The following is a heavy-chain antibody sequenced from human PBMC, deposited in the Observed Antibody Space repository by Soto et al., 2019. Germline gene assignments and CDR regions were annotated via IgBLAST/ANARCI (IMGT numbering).Heavy chain of an antibody. CDR1: GFTFSSYG. CDR3: ARAFSSGWYPAGGDY. J-gene: IGHJ4*02. D-gene: IGHD6-19*01. V-gene: IGHV3-33*01. CDR2: IWYDGSNK. Sequence: LRLSCAASGFTFSSYGMHWVRQAPLKGLEWVAVIWYDGSNKYYADSVKGRFTISRDNSKNTLYLQMNSLRAEDTAVYYCARAFSSGWYPAGGDYWGQGTLVTVSS.